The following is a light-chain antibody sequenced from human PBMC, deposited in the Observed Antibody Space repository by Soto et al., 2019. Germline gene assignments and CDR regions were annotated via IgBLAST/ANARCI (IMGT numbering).Light chain of an antibody. CDR2: GAS. V-gene: IGKV3-20*01. CDR3: QEYGTSRT. J-gene: IGKJ1*01. Sequence: EIVLTQSPGTLSLSPGERTTLSCRASQSVSSSYLAWYQQRPGQAPRLLIYGASSRATSVPGRFSGSGSGTDFTLTISRMEAEDFAVDYCQEYGTSRTFGQGTKVDIK. CDR1: QSVSSSY.